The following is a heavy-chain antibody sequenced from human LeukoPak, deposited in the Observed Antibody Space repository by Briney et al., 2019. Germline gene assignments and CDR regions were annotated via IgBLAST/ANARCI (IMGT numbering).Heavy chain of an antibody. CDR1: GFTFSNYG. CDR3: ARDRSVITMVRGVILDY. J-gene: IGHJ4*02. V-gene: IGHV3-30*03. Sequence: PGMSLRLSCAASGFTFSNYGMHWVRQAPGKGLEWVAVISYDGTNKYYADSVKGRFTISRDNSKNTLYLQMNSLRAEDTAVYYCARDRSVITMVRGVILDYWGQGTLVTVSS. CDR2: ISYDGTNK. D-gene: IGHD3-10*01.